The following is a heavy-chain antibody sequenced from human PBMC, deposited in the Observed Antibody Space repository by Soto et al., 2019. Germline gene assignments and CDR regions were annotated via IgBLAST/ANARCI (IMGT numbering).Heavy chain of an antibody. V-gene: IGHV1-18*04. Sequence: GVSVKVSCKASGYSFATYGFSWVRQTPGQGLECVGWISAHNGDTHYSQKFQGRVTLTTDTSTNTGYMELRSLTSDDTAVYFCATEPIYYNDGSGYYPLGHWGQGTLVTVSS. CDR3: ATEPIYYNDGSGYYPLGH. J-gene: IGHJ4*02. D-gene: IGHD3-22*01. CDR1: GYSFATYG. CDR2: ISAHNGDT.